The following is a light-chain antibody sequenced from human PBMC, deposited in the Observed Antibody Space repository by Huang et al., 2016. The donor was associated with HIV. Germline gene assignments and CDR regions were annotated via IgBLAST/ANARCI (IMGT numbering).Light chain of an antibody. J-gene: IGKJ1*01. CDR1: QSINRR. CDR3: QQYNSYPGT. V-gene: IGKV1-5*01. CDR2: DTS. Sequence: DIQMTQSPSTLSASVGDRVPITCRASQSINRRLAWYQQKPGKAPKLLVYDTSTLHSGVPSRFSGRGSGTEFTRTIASLQLDDFATYYCQQYNSYPGTFGQGTKVEIK.